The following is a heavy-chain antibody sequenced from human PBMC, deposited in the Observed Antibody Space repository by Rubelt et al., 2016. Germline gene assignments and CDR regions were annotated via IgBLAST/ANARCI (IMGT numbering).Heavy chain of an antibody. V-gene: IGHV1-18*01. CDR2: ISAYNGNT. CDR1: GYTFTSYG. CDR3: ATVFRWELPSLVDY. J-gene: IGHJ4*02. D-gene: IGHD1-26*01. Sequence: QVQLVQSGAEVKKPGASVKVSCKASGYTFTSYGISWVRQAPGQGLEWMGWISAYNGNTNCAKKLQGRVTMTTDTSTSTAYMELSSLRSEDTAVYYCATVFRWELPSLVDYWGQGTLVTVSS.